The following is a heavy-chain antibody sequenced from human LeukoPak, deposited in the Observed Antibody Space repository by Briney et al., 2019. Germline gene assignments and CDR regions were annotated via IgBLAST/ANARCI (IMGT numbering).Heavy chain of an antibody. CDR2: AYHSGIT. J-gene: IGHJ5*02. D-gene: IGHD1-1*01. CDR3: ARHGGTFDP. V-gene: IGHV4-59*01. Sequence: LETLSLTCTVSGDSISSYDWSWIRQPPGKGLEWIGYAYHSGITNYNPSLKSRVTISVDTSESQFSLRLSSVTAADTAIYCCARHGGTFDPWGQGILVTVSS. CDR1: GDSISSYD.